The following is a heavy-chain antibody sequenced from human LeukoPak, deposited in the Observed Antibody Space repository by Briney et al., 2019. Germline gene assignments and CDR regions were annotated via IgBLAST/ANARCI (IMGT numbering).Heavy chain of an antibody. CDR3: AKGVGTMVRGVIYSFDY. D-gene: IGHD3-10*01. CDR1: GFTFSSYA. V-gene: IGHV3-23*01. Sequence: PGGSLRLSCAASGFTFSSYAMSWVRQAPGKGLEWVSAISGSGGSTYYADSVKGRFTISRDNSKNTLYLQMNSLGAEDTAVYYCAKGVGTMVRGVIYSFDYWGQGTLVTVSS. CDR2: ISGSGGST. J-gene: IGHJ4*02.